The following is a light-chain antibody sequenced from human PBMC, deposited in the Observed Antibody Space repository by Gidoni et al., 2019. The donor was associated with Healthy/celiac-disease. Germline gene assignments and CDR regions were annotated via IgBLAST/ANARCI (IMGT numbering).Light chain of an antibody. Sequence: EILLTQSPATLSVSPGERATLSCRASQRVSSNLAWYQQKPGQAPRLRIYGASTRATGIPARFSGSGSGTEFTLTISSLQSEDFAVYYCQQYNNGWTFGQGTKLEIK. J-gene: IGKJ2*01. CDR1: QRVSSN. CDR2: GAS. CDR3: QQYNNGWT. V-gene: IGKV3-15*01.